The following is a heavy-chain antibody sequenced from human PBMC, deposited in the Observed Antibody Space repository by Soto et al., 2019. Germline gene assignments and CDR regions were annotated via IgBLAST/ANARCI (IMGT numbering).Heavy chain of an antibody. Sequence: SETLSLTCAVYGGSFSGYYWSWIRQPPGKGLEWIGEINHSGSTDYNPSLKSRVTISVDTSKNQFSLKLSSVTAADTAVYYCARDGITGTTGFDYWGQGTLVTVSS. D-gene: IGHD1-7*01. CDR2: INHSGST. J-gene: IGHJ4*02. V-gene: IGHV4-34*01. CDR3: ARDGITGTTGFDY. CDR1: GGSFSGYY.